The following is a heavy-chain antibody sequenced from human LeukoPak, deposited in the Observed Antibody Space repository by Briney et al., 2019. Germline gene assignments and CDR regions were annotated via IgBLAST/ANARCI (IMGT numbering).Heavy chain of an antibody. D-gene: IGHD6-13*01. J-gene: IGHJ3*02. CDR2: IWYDGSNK. CDR3: ARDRYSSSLDDDDAFDI. V-gene: IGHV3-33*01. CDR1: GFTFSSYG. Sequence: GGSLRLSCAASGFTFSSYGMHWVRQAPGKGLEWVAVIWYDGSNKYYADSVKGRFTISRDNSKNTLYLQMNSLRAEDTAVYYCARDRYSSSLDDDDAFDIWGQGTMVTVSS.